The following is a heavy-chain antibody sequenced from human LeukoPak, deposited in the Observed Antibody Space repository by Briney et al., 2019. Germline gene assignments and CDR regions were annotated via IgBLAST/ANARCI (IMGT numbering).Heavy chain of an antibody. Sequence: ASVKVSCKASGYILTGYYMHWVRQAPGQGLEWMGWINPNSGDTNCAQKFQGRVTMTRNTSISTAYMELSSLRSEDTAVYYCARGFGAAADAFDIWGQGTMVTVSS. CDR3: ARGFGAAADAFDI. D-gene: IGHD6-13*01. J-gene: IGHJ3*02. V-gene: IGHV1-2*02. CDR2: INPNSGDT. CDR1: GYILTGYY.